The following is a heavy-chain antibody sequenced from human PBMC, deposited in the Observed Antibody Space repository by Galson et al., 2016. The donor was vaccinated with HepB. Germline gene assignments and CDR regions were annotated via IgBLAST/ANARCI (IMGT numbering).Heavy chain of an antibody. CDR3: ARHAGTSYENYYMDV. CDR1: GGSISSSYY. D-gene: IGHD1-7*01. V-gene: IGHV4-39*01. Sequence: SETLSLTCTVSGGSISSSYYWAWIRQPPGKGLEWIASIYYSGTSYYKPSLTSRVTISVDTSKSQFSLKVRSVTAADTAVYYCARHAGTSYENYYMDVWGRGTTVAFSS. CDR2: IYYSGTS. J-gene: IGHJ6*03.